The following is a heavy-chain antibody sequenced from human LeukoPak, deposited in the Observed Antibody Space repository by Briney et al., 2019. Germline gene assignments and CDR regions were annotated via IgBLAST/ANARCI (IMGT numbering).Heavy chain of an antibody. Sequence: GGSLRLSCAASGFTFSNYAMNWVRQAPGKGLEWVSAIDSGGGTYHADSVKGRFTISRDNSKNTLYLQLNSLRAEDTAVYYCAKGPQGDWGQGALVTVSS. D-gene: IGHD3-16*01. CDR2: IDSGGGT. CDR1: GFTFSNYA. J-gene: IGHJ4*02. CDR3: AKGPQGD. V-gene: IGHV3-23*01.